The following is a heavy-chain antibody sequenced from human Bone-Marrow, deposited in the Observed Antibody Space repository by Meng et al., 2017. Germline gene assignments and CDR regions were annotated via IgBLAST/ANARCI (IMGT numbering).Heavy chain of an antibody. CDR3: ARVRIGGWFDP. CDR1: GGSISSYY. J-gene: IGHJ5*02. Sequence: GSLRLSCTVSGGSISSYYWSWIRQPAGKGLEWIGRIYTSGSTNYNPPLKSRVTMSVDTSKNQFSLKLSSVTAADTAVYYCARVRIGGWFDPWGQGTLVTVSS. D-gene: IGHD2-15*01. V-gene: IGHV4-4*07. CDR2: IYTSGST.